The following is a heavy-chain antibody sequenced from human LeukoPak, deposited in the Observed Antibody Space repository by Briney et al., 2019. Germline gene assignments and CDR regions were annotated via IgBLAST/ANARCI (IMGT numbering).Heavy chain of an antibody. V-gene: IGHV1-46*01. D-gene: IGHD3-22*01. CDR3: ARGLPSYYYDSSGWSY. CDR1: GYTFTSYY. Sequence: ASVKVSCKASGYTFTSYYMHWVRQAPGQGLEWMGIINPSGGSTSYAQKFQGRVTMTRDTSTSSVYMELSSLRSEDTAVYYCARGLPSYYYDSSGWSYWGQGTLVTVSS. CDR2: INPSGGST. J-gene: IGHJ4*02.